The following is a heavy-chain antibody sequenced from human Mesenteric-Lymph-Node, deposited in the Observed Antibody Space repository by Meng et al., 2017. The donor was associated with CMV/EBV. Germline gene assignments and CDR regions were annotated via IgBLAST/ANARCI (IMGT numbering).Heavy chain of an antibody. CDR3: AREALETVMVIDY. Sequence: SQTLSLTCAISGDSVSSNRAAWTWIRQSPSRGLEWLGRTYYRSKWFDDFAVSVKSRITINPDTSKNQFFLQLDSVTPEDTAVYYRAREALETVMVIDYWGQGTLVTVSS. V-gene: IGHV6-1*01. CDR2: TYYRSKWFD. CDR1: GDSVSSNRAA. J-gene: IGHJ4*02. D-gene: IGHD5-18*01.